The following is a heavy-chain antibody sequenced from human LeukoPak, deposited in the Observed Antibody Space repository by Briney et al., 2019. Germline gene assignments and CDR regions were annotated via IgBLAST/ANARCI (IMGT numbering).Heavy chain of an antibody. Sequence: APVKVSCKASGYTFNTYYIHWVPQAPGQGLEWMGLINPGGGDTSYAQNLQGRVTMTRDTSTSTVYLELSNLRSEDTAVYYCARGPRGQLFDYWGQGTLVTVSS. CDR1: GYTFNTYY. CDR3: ARGPRGQLFDY. D-gene: IGHD1-1*01. J-gene: IGHJ4*02. CDR2: INPGGGDT. V-gene: IGHV1-46*02.